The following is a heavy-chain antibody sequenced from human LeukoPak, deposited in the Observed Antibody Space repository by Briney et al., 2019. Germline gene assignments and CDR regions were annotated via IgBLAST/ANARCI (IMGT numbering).Heavy chain of an antibody. CDR2: IIPIFGTA. J-gene: IGHJ4*02. CDR1: GGTFSSYA. Sequence: ASVKVSCKASGGTFSSYAISWVRQAPGQGLEWMGGIIPIFGTANYAQKFQGRVTITADESTSTAYMELSSLRSEDTAVYYCAEGDPHDSYFDYWGQGTLVTVSS. V-gene: IGHV1-69*13. D-gene: IGHD2-21*02. CDR3: AEGDPHDSYFDY.